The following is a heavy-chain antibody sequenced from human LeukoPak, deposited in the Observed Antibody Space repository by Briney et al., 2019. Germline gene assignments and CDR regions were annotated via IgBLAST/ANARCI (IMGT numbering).Heavy chain of an antibody. CDR2: INYSGGT. J-gene: IGHJ4*02. CDR3: ARLIYYDSSGYLDY. D-gene: IGHD3-22*01. V-gene: IGHV4-34*01. CDR1: GGSFSSYY. Sequence: SETLSLTCAVYGGSFSSYYWSWIRQPPGKGLEGIGKINYSGGTNYNPSLKSRVTISVDMSKNQFSLKLSSVTAADTAVYYCARLIYYDSSGYLDYWGQGSLVTVSS.